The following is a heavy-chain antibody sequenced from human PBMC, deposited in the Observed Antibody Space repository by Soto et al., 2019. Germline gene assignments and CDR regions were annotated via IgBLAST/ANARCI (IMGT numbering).Heavy chain of an antibody. Sequence: PGGSLRLSCAASGFTFSSSGMHWVRQAPGKGLEWVAVIWYDVSNKYYADSVKGRFTISRDNSKNTLYLQMNSLRAEDTAVYYCARGRGYSYGLTPHLQVYYYYGMDVWGQGTGVTVSS. CDR1: GFTFSSSG. CDR3: ARGRGYSYGLTPHLQVYYYYGMDV. CDR2: IWYDVSNK. J-gene: IGHJ6*02. D-gene: IGHD5-18*01. V-gene: IGHV3-33*01.